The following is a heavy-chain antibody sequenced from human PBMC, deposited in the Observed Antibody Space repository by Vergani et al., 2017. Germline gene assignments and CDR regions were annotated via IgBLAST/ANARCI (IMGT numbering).Heavy chain of an antibody. CDR3: ARHRGSGXFFPSSYFYGMDV. Sequence: QVQLQESGPGLVKPSETLSLTCDVSDSSIMTNPYWGWFRQSPGKGLEWIGCINHSGDTHYNSSLKSRVSISIVSSSKFSLSLTSVTAADTAIYYCARHRGSGXFFPSSYFYGMDVWGHGTTVTVSS. CDR2: INHSGDT. J-gene: IGHJ6*02. D-gene: IGHD3-10*01. V-gene: IGHV4-38-2*01. CDR1: DSSIMTNPY.